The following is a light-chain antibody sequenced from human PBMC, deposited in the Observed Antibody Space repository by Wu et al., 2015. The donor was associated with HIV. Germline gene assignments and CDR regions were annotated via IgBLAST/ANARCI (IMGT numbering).Light chain of an antibody. J-gene: IGKJ4*01. CDR1: QSISNY. Sequence: EIVMTQSPATLSVSPGERVTLSCRASQSISNYLAWYQQKPGQAPRLLIYGASTRATGIPARFSGSGSGTEFTLTISSLQSEDFAVYYCHQYNNWPPLTFGGGTKVEIK. CDR3: HQYNNWPPLT. V-gene: IGKV3D-15*01. CDR2: GAS.